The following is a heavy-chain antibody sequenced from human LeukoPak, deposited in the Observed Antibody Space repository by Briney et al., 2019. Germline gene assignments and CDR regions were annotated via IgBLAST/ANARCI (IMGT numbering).Heavy chain of an antibody. CDR3: ARDGGSFFPLDC. CDR1: GFTFSDYY. D-gene: IGHD2-15*01. V-gene: IGHV3-11*04. CDR2: ISSGATTI. J-gene: IGHJ4*02. Sequence: GGSLRLSCAASGFTFSDYYMCWIRQAPGKGLEWVSSISSGATTIYYADSVKGRFTVSRDNAKNSLYLQMRSLRADDTAVYYCARDGGSFFPLDCWGQGTLVTVSS.